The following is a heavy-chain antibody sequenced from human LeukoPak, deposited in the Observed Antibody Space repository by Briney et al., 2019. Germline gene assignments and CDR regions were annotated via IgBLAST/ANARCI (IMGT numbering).Heavy chain of an antibody. CDR2: ILYDGSNK. Sequence: GGSLRLSCAASGFTFSSYAMHWVRQAPGKGLEWVAVILYDGSNKYYADSVKGRFTISRDNSKNTLYLQMNSLRAEDTAVYYCARGADYGDSEVDYWGQGTLVTVSS. D-gene: IGHD4-17*01. V-gene: IGHV3-30-3*01. CDR1: GFTFSSYA. J-gene: IGHJ4*02. CDR3: ARGADYGDSEVDY.